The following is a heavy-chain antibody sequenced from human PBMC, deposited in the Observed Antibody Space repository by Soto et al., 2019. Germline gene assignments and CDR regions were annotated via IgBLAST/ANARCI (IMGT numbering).Heavy chain of an antibody. D-gene: IGHD3-10*01. CDR1: GFTFSSYW. Sequence: GGSLRLSCAASGFTFSSYWMRWVRQTPGKGLECVANIKQAGSEKYYVDSVKGRFTISRDNDKNSLYLQMNSLRAEDTAVYYCAKEYPLTMVRRTPHYGMDVGGQGTTVTV. CDR3: AKEYPLTMVRRTPHYGMDV. V-gene: IGHV3-7*03. CDR2: IKQAGSEK. J-gene: IGHJ6*02.